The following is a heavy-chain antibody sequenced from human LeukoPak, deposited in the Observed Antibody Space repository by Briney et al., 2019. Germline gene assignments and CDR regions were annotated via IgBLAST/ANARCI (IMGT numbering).Heavy chain of an antibody. CDR3: ARGVRTIFGVVYYMDV. J-gene: IGHJ6*03. Sequence: GASVKVSCKASGYTFTSYDINWVRQATGQGLEWMGWMNPNSGNTGYAQKFQGRVTITRNTSISTAYMELSSLRSEDTAVYYCARGVRTIFGVVYYMDVWGKGTTVTVSS. CDR2: MNPNSGNT. CDR1: GYTFTSYD. D-gene: IGHD3-3*01. V-gene: IGHV1-8*03.